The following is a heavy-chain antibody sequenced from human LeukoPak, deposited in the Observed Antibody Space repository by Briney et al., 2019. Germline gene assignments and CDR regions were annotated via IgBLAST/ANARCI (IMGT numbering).Heavy chain of an antibody. CDR1: GFTFGGYG. J-gene: IGHJ4*02. D-gene: IGHD1-14*01. CDR2: IAHDGSRA. V-gene: IGHV3-33*01. CDR3: TRYNNDHFDY. Sequence: GGSLRLSCAGSGFTFGGYGMHWFRQTPGKGLEWVAVIAHDGSRAFYADSVKGRFTISRDNSKNTMSVQMDDLRAEDTAVYYCTRYNNDHFDYWGQGTLVTVSS.